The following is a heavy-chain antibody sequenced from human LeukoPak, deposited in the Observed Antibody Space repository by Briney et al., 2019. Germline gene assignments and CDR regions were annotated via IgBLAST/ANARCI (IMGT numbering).Heavy chain of an antibody. Sequence: SETLSPTCTVSGGSISSSSSYWGWIRQPPGKGLEWIGGIYYSGSTYYNPSLKSRVTISVDTSKNQFSLKLSSVTAADTAVYYCARGGSGGYDFWSGYYDYWGQGTLVTVSS. CDR3: ARGGSGGYDFWSGYYDY. V-gene: IGHV4-39*07. CDR2: IYYSGST. CDR1: GGSISSSSSY. D-gene: IGHD3-3*01. J-gene: IGHJ4*02.